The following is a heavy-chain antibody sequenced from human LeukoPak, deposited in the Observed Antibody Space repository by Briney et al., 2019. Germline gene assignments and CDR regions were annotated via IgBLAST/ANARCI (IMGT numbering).Heavy chain of an antibody. CDR3: AREGGYCSSTSCWKWFDP. J-gene: IGHJ5*02. Sequence: GGSLRLSCAASGFTFSSYWMHWVRQAPGKGLVRVSRINSDGSSTSHADSVKGRFTISRDNAKNTLYLQMNSLRAEDTAVYYCAREGGYCSSTSCWKWFDPWGQGTLVTVSS. V-gene: IGHV3-74*01. CDR1: GFTFSSYW. CDR2: INSDGSST. D-gene: IGHD2-2*01.